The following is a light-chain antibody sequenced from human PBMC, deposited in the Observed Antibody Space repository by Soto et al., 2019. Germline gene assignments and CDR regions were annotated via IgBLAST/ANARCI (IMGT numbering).Light chain of an antibody. V-gene: IGKV3-15*01. CDR1: QSVSSN. CDR3: QQYNNWPPLT. Sequence: EIVMTQSPATLSVSPGERATLACRASQSVSSNLAWYQQKPGQAPRLLIYGASTRATGIPARFSGSGSGTECTLTISSLQSEDFAVYYCQQYNNWPPLTYGGGTKVDMK. CDR2: GAS. J-gene: IGKJ4*02.